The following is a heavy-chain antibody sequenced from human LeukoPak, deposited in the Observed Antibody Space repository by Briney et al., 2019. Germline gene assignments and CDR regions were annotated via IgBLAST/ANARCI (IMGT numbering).Heavy chain of an antibody. CDR2: ISAYNGNT. Sequence: ASVKVSCKASGYTFTSYGISWVRQAPGQGLEWMGRISAYNGNTNYAQKLQGRVTMTTDTSTTTAYMELRSLRSDDTAVYYCAVLYSSGWYFGYWGQGTLVTVSS. D-gene: IGHD6-19*01. CDR1: GYTFTSYG. CDR3: AVLYSSGWYFGY. V-gene: IGHV1-18*01. J-gene: IGHJ4*02.